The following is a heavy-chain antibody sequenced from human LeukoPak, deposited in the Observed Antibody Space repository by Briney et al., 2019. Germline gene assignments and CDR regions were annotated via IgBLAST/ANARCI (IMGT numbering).Heavy chain of an antibody. V-gene: IGHV3-48*03. J-gene: IGHJ4*02. CDR2: ITSSGSTI. Sequence: GGSLRLSCAASGFTFSSYEMNWVRQAPGKGLEWVSYITSSGSTIYYADSVKGRFTISRDNAKNSLYLQMNSLRAEDTAVYYCAGGVEMATNYWGQGTLVTVSS. CDR1: GFTFSSYE. CDR3: AGGVEMATNY. D-gene: IGHD5-24*01.